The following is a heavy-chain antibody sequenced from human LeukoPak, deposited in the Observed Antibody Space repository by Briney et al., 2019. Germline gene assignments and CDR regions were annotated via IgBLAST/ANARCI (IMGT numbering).Heavy chain of an antibody. CDR3: ARVSKAKRITMVRGVQGHFDY. V-gene: IGHV3-74*03. J-gene: IGHJ4*02. CDR1: GFTFSGTW. CDR2: INSDGSST. Sequence: PGGSLRLSCAASGFTFSGTWMHWVRQAPGKGLVWVSHINSDGSSTTYTDSVKGRFTISRDNAKNSLDLQMNSLRAEDTAVYYCARVSKAKRITMVRGVQGHFDYWGQGTLVTVSS. D-gene: IGHD3-10*01.